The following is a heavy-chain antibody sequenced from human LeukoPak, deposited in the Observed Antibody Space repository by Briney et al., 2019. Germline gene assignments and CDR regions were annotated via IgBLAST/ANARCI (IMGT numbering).Heavy chain of an antibody. CDR2: INHSGST. CDR1: DGSFSGYY. J-gene: IGHJ4*02. CDR3: ARPYSSGWYGRKGFDY. V-gene: IGHV4-34*01. Sequence: LSETLSLTCALYDGSFSGYYWSWIRQRPGKGLEWIGEINHSGSTNCNPSLKSRVTISVDTSKNQFSLKLSSVTAADTAVYYCARPYSSGWYGRKGFDYWGQGTLVTVSS. D-gene: IGHD6-19*01.